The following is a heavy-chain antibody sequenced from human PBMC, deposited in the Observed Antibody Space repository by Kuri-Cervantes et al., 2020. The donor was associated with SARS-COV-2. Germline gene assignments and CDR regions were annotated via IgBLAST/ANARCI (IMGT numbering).Heavy chain of an antibody. V-gene: IGHV3-23*01. CDR1: RFTFRNYA. Sequence: GESLKIPCAASRFTFRNYALNWVRQAPGRGLEWGSIIDDSGVNTYYADSVKGRFTIFIDNTKNTLDLQMNDLRADDTAVYYCARSQGEWDLLVPIAYWGRGTLVTVSS. J-gene: IGHJ4*02. CDR2: IDDSGVNT. D-gene: IGHD1-26*01. CDR3: ARSQGEWDLLVPIAY.